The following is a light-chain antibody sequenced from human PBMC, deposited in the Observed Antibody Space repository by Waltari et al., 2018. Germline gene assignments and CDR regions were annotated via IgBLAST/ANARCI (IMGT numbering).Light chain of an antibody. Sequence: CRAGQGIGDWLAWYQERPGKAPKLLIYCESNLQGGVPSRFSGSGAGTDFTRTINNLQPEDFATYYWQQAFVEVSFAGGTRVEIK. CDR3: QQAFVEVS. V-gene: IGKV1-12*01. J-gene: IGKJ4*01. CDR1: QGIGDW. CDR2: CES.